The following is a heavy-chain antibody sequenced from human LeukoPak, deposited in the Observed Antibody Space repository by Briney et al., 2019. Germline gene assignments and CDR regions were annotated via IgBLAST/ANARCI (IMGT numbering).Heavy chain of an antibody. CDR3: ARAATLTGTSLLYYYYMDV. V-gene: IGHV4-4*07. Sequence: IPSETLSLTCTVSGGSISSYYWSWIRQPAGKGLEWIGRIYTSGSTNFNPSLKSRVTISVDTSKNQFSLKLSSVTAADTAVYYCARAATLTGTSLLYYYYMDVWGKGTTVTVSS. CDR2: IYTSGST. CDR1: GGSISSYY. J-gene: IGHJ6*03. D-gene: IGHD1-7*01.